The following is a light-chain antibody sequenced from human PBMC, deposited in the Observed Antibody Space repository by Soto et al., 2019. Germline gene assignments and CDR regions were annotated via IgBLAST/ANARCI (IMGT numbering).Light chain of an antibody. J-gene: IGKJ5*01. CDR2: GAS. V-gene: IGKV3D-15*01. Sequence: IVLTQSPATLSVSPGERATLSCRASQSVSSNLAWYQQKPGQAPRLLIYGASTRATGVPARFSGSGSGTEFTLTITSLQSEDFAVYCCQQYNYWPLTFGPGTRLEIK. CDR3: QQYNYWPLT. CDR1: QSVSSN.